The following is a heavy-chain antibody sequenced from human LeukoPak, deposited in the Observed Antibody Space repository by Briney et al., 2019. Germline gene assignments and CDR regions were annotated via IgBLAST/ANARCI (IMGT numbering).Heavy chain of an antibody. CDR2: MYSGGST. J-gene: IGHJ6*03. V-gene: IGHV3-53*01. CDR3: ARICSSTSCASYYYYYMDV. D-gene: IGHD2-2*01. Sequence: GGSLRLSCAASGFTVSSNYMSWVRQAPGKGVEWVSVMYSGGSTYYADSVKGRFTISRDNSKNTLYLQMNSLRAEDTAVYYCARICSSTSCASYYYYYMDVWGKGTTVTVSS. CDR1: GFTVSSNY.